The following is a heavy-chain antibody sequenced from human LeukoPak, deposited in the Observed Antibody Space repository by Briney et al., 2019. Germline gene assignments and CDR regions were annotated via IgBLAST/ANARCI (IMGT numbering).Heavy chain of an antibody. CDR1: GFTFSSYG. CDR2: ITYDGSNK. V-gene: IGHV3-30*18. Sequence: GGSLRLSCAASGFTFSSYGMHWVRQAPGKGLEWVAVITYDGSNKYYADSVKGRFTISRDNSKNTLYLQMNSLRAEDTAVYYCTKGDLWMTTVTTTLDYWGQGTLVTVSS. CDR3: TKGDLWMTTVTTTLDY. J-gene: IGHJ4*02. D-gene: IGHD4-17*01.